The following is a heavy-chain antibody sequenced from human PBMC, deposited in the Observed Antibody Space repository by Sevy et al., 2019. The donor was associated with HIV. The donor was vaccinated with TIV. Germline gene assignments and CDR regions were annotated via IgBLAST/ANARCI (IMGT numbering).Heavy chain of an antibody. V-gene: IGHV3-7*01. J-gene: IGHJ4*02. CDR2: IKQGGSET. CDR3: ARCQPDNYYHDGAVYYGLLFDH. D-gene: IGHD3-9*01. CDR1: GFTFGDYW. Sequence: GGSLRLSCAASGFTFGDYWLTWVRQVPGKGLEWVANIKQGGSETYYAHSLKGRFSISRDNPKNSPYLQMNSLRAEDTAVYYCARCQPDNYYHDGAVYYGLLFDHWGQGALVTVSS.